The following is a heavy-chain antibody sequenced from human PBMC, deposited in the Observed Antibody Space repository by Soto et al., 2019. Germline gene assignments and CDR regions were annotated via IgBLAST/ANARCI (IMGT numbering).Heavy chain of an antibody. D-gene: IGHD3-16*01. CDR2: IYSGGST. J-gene: IGHJ4*02. CDR3: ARGGTPIDY. V-gene: IGHV3-53*05. Sequence: GGSLRLSCAASGFTVSSNYMSWVRQAPGKGLEWVSVIYSGGSTYYADSVKGRFTISRDTSTSTAYMEVRSLRFDDTAVYYCARGGTPIDYWGQGTLVTVSS. CDR1: GFTVSSNY.